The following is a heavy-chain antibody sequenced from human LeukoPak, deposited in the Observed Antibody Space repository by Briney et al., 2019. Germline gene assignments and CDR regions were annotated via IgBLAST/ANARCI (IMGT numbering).Heavy chain of an antibody. CDR2: I. Sequence: GGSLRLSCAASGFTFSSYAMHWVRQAPVKGLEWVAVIKYADSVKGRFTISRVNSQKTLYLQMNSLRAEDAAVYYCARGAARMVEMGTMISFEYWGQGTLVTVSS. D-gene: IGHD5-24*01. CDR1: GFTFSSYA. V-gene: IGHV3-30*04. J-gene: IGHJ4*02. CDR3: ARGAARMVEMGTMISFEY.